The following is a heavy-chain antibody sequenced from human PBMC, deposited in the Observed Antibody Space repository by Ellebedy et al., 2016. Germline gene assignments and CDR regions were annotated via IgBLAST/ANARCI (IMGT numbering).Heavy chain of an antibody. Sequence: GGSLRLSCAASGSTLSRYWMSWFRQAPGKGLEWVANIKQDGSQIQYVDSVKGRFTISRDNAKNSLYLQMNSLRAEDTAVYYCAGGSGWLCDQWGQGTLVTVSS. V-gene: IGHV3-7*01. J-gene: IGHJ4*02. CDR3: AGGSGWLCDQ. D-gene: IGHD6-19*01. CDR2: IKQDGSQI. CDR1: GSTLSRYW.